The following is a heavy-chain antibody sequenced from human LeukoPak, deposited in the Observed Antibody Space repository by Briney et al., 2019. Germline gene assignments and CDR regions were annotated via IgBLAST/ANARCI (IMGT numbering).Heavy chain of an antibody. D-gene: IGHD3-22*01. J-gene: IGHJ1*01. CDR1: GFPFSSYA. Sequence: GGSQRLSCEASGFPFSSYAMTWVRQAPGKGLEWVSTISVSATNTFYADSVKGRFTISRDNSKNTLYLQMNSLRADDTAVYYCATITSMRVVLISWGQGTLVTVSS. CDR2: ISVSATNT. V-gene: IGHV3-23*01. CDR3: ATITSMRVVLIS.